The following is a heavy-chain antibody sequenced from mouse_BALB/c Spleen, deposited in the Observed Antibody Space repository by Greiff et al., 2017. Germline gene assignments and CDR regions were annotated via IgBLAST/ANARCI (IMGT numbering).Heavy chain of an antibody. V-gene: IGHV5-4*02. CDR1: GFTFSDYY. CDR2: ISDGGSYT. Sequence: EVKLMESGGGLVKPGGSLKLSCAASGFTFSDYYMYWVRQTPEKRLEWVATISDGGSYTYYPDSVKGRFTISRDNAKNNLYLQMSSLKSEDTAMYYCARDYYGSSAYWGQGTLVTVSA. D-gene: IGHD1-1*01. CDR3: ARDYYGSSAY. J-gene: IGHJ3*01.